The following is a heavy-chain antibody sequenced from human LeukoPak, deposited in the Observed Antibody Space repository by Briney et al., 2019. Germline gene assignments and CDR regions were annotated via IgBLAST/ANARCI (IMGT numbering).Heavy chain of an antibody. V-gene: IGHV4-59*08. J-gene: IGHJ5*02. Sequence: SETLSLTCTVSGGSISSYYWSWVRQPPGKGLEWIGYIYYSGSTNYNPSLKSRVTISVDTSKNQFSLKLSSVTAADTAVYYCASGHYYGSGSYFGWFDPWGQGTLVTVSS. CDR1: GGSISSYY. D-gene: IGHD3-10*01. CDR3: ASGHYYGSGSYFGWFDP. CDR2: IYYSGST.